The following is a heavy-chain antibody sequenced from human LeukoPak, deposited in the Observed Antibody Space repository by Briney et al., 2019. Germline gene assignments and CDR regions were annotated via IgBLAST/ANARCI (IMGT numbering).Heavy chain of an antibody. D-gene: IGHD5-18*01. CDR1: GGSISSYY. J-gene: IGHJ5*02. CDR2: IYDSGST. CDR3: ARAGGYSYSFDP. V-gene: IGHV4-59*01. Sequence: SETLSLTCTVSGGSISSYYWSWIRQPPGKGPEWIGLIYDSGSTYYNPSLQSRVTISVDTSKNQWSLKLTSVTAADTAVYYCARAGGYSYSFDPWGQGTLVTVSS.